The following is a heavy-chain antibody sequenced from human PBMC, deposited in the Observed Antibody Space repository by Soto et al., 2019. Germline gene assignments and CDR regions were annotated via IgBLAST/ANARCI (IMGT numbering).Heavy chain of an antibody. CDR3: ARDSRVATKEYYYSGMDV. CDR1: GDSVSCNSAA. V-gene: IGHV6-1*01. J-gene: IGHJ6*02. D-gene: IGHD5-12*01. Sequence: SQTLSLTCAISGDSVSCNSAAWNWIRQSPSRGLEWLGRTYYRSKWYNDYAVSVKSRITINPDTSKNQFSLQLNSVTPEDTAVYYCARDSRVATKEYYYSGMDVWVQGTTVTVSS. CDR2: TYYRSKWYN.